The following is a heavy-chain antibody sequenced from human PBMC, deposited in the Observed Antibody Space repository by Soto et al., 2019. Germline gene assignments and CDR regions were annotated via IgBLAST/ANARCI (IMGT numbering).Heavy chain of an antibody. CDR3: ARAPYSSSSHFDY. Sequence: GGSLRLSCAASGFTFSSYAMHWVRQAPGKGLEWVAVISYDGSNKYYADSVKGRFTISRDNSKNTLYLQMNSLRAEDTAVYYCARAPYSSSSHFDYWGQGTLVTVSS. D-gene: IGHD6-6*01. CDR1: GFTFSSYA. J-gene: IGHJ4*02. CDR2: ISYDGSNK. V-gene: IGHV3-30-3*01.